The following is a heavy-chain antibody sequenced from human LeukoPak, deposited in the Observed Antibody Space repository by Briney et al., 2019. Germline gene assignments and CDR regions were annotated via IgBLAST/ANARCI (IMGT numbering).Heavy chain of an antibody. D-gene: IGHD2-21*02. J-gene: IGHJ5*02. CDR3: ARHSLFDPYCGGDCYYNWFDP. Sequence: SETLSLTCTVSGGSISSSSYYWGWIRQPPGKGLEWIGSTYYSGSTYYNPSLKSRVTISVDTSKNQFSLKLSSVTAADTAVYYCARHSLFDPYCGGDCYYNWFDPWGQGTLVTVSS. V-gene: IGHV4-39*01. CDR2: TYYSGST. CDR1: GGSISSSSYY.